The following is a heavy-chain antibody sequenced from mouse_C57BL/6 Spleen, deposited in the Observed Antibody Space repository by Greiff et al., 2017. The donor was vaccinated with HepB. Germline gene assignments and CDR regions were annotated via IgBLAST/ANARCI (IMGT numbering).Heavy chain of an antibody. V-gene: IGHV1-52*01. D-gene: IGHD1-1*01. Sequence: QVQLQQPGAELVRPGSSVKLSCKASGYTFTSYWMHWVKQRPIQGLEWIGNINPSDSETHYNQKFKDKATLTVDKSSSTAYMQLSSLTSEDSAVYECARDYGIAMDYWGQGTSVTVSA. CDR2: INPSDSET. CDR3: ARDYGIAMDY. CDR1: GYTFTSYW. J-gene: IGHJ4*01.